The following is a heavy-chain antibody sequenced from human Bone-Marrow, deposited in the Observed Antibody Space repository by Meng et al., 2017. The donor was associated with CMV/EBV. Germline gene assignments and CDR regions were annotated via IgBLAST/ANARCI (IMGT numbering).Heavy chain of an antibody. CDR2: ISSSSSYI. CDR1: GFTFSSYS. CDR3: ARDLIISERRRYYYGSGLPDV. D-gene: IGHD3-10*01. V-gene: IGHV3-21*01. J-gene: IGHJ6*02. Sequence: GESLKISCAASGFTFSSYSMNWVRQAPGKGLEWVSSISSSSSYIYYADSVKGRFTISRDNGKNSLYLQMNSLRAEDTAVYYCARDLIISERRRYYYGSGLPDVWGQGNTVTVSS.